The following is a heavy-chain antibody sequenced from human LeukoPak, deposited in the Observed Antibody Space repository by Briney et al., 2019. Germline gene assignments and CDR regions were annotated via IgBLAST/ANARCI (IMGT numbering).Heavy chain of an antibody. CDR2: INKDGNDK. Sequence: GGSLRLSCAASGLSISNFWMHWVRQAPGKGLEWVAIINKDGNDKRYVDSVKGRFTLSRDNAKNSLYLQMNSLRAEDTALYYCVTDGDKWNDFEYWGQGTLVIVSS. J-gene: IGHJ4*02. V-gene: IGHV3-7*01. D-gene: IGHD1-1*01. CDR1: GLSISNFW. CDR3: VTDGDKWNDFEY.